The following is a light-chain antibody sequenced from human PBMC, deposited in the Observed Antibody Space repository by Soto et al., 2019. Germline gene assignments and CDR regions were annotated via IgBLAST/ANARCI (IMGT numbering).Light chain of an antibody. J-gene: IGLJ3*02. CDR3: AAWDDSLNGWV. Sequence: QSVLTQPPSASGTPGQRVTISCSGSSSNIGSNTVNWYQQLPGTAPKLLIYSNNQRPSGVPDRFSGSKSGTSASLAISGLQSEDAGDYYCAAWDDSLNGWVFGGGTKLTVL. CDR2: SNN. V-gene: IGLV1-44*01. CDR1: SSNIGSNT.